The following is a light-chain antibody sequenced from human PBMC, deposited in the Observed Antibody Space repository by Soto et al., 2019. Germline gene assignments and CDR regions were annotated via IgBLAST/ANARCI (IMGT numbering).Light chain of an antibody. V-gene: IGKV3-11*01. CDR1: QSVSSY. Sequence: EILFPHSPSTLSLSHGERATLSCRASQSVSSYLAWYQQKPGQVPRLLIYDSSNRATGIPARFSGSGSGTDFTLTISSLEPEDFAIYYCQQRSNWPITFGQGTRLENK. J-gene: IGKJ5*01. CDR2: DSS. CDR3: QQRSNWPIT.